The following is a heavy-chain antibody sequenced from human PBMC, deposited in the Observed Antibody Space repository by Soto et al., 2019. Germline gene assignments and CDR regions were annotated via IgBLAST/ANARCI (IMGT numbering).Heavy chain of an antibody. CDR1: GFTFSSYA. CDR3: AKDLDYYYYYMDV. V-gene: IGHV3-23*01. Sequence: VGSLRLSCAASGFTFSSYAMSWVRQAPGKGLEWVSAISGSGGSTYYADSVKGRFTISRDNSKNTLYLQMNSLRAEDTAVYYCAKDLDYYYYYMDVWGKGTTVTVSS. J-gene: IGHJ6*03. CDR2: ISGSGGST.